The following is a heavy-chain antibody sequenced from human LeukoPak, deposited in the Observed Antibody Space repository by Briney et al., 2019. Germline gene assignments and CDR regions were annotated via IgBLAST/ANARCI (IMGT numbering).Heavy chain of an antibody. Sequence: GGSLRLSCAASGFTFSNSAMSWVRQAPGKGLEWVSAISASADTTYYADSVKGRFTISRDNSKNTLYLQMNSLRAEDTALYYCAKSDGSSGWYLWFSRFDYWGQGTLVTVAS. D-gene: IGHD6-19*01. CDR3: AKSDGSSGWYLWFSRFDY. CDR1: GFTFSNSA. J-gene: IGHJ4*02. V-gene: IGHV3-23*01. CDR2: ISASADTT.